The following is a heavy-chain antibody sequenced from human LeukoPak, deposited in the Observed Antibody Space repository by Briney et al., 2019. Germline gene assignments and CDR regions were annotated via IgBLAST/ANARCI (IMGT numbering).Heavy chain of an antibody. CDR1: GFTFDDYA. V-gene: IGHV3-9*01. Sequence: GGSLRLSCAASGFTFDDYAMHRVRQAPGKGLEWVSGISWNSGSIGYADSVKGRFTISRDNAKNSLYLQMNSLRAEDTALYYCAKSPFLSSGYYNDWGQGTLVAVSS. D-gene: IGHD3-22*01. CDR3: AKSPFLSSGYYND. J-gene: IGHJ4*02. CDR2: ISWNSGSI.